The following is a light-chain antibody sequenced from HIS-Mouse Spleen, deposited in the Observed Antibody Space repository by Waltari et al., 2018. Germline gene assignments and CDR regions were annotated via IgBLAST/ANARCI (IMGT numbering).Light chain of an antibody. Sequence: QSVLTQPPSASGTPGQRVTISCSGSSSNIGSNYVYWYQQLPGTAPKLLIYRSNPRPAGVPDRFSCSKSGTSASLAISGLRSEDEADYYCAAWDDSLSGWVFGGGTKLTVL. CDR1: SSNIGSNY. V-gene: IGLV1-47*01. J-gene: IGLJ3*02. CDR3: AAWDDSLSGWV. CDR2: RSN.